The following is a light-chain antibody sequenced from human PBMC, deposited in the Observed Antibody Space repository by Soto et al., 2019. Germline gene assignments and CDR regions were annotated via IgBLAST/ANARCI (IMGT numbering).Light chain of an antibody. Sequence: EIVLTQFPGILSLSPGERATLSCRASQTVSDNFLAWYQQKPDQSPRLLIYFTSSRATGIPDRFRGSGSGTDFTLTISRLEPEDFAVYYCQQYGTSPVTFGQGTKLEIQ. J-gene: IGKJ2*01. V-gene: IGKV3-20*01. CDR1: QTVSDNF. CDR3: QQYGTSPVT. CDR2: FTS.